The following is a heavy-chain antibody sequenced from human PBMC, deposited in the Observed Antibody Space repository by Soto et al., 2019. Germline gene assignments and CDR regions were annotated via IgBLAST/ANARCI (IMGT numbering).Heavy chain of an antibody. CDR3: ARVSSGYYAY. D-gene: IGHD3-22*01. J-gene: IGHJ4*02. Sequence: GGSLRLSCAASGFTFSNAWMTWVRQAPGKGLVWVSRINSDGSSTSYADSVKGRFTISRDNAKNTLYLQMNSLRAEDTAVYYCARVSSGYYAYLGQGTLVTVSS. V-gene: IGHV3-74*01. CDR2: INSDGSST. CDR1: GFTFSNAW.